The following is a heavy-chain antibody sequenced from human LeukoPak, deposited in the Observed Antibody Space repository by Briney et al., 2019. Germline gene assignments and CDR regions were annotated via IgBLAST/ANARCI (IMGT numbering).Heavy chain of an antibody. J-gene: IGHJ4*02. D-gene: IGHD2-2*01. CDR3: ARDEYLWVVIQLGLFDY. Sequence: GGSLRLSCAASGFTFSTYWVNWVRQAPGKGLEWVAVISSDGNNKYYADSVKGRFTISRDNSKNTLYLQMNSLRAEDTAVYYCARDEYLWVVIQLGLFDYWGQGTLVTVSS. CDR1: GFTFSTYW. V-gene: IGHV3-30-3*01. CDR2: ISSDGNNK.